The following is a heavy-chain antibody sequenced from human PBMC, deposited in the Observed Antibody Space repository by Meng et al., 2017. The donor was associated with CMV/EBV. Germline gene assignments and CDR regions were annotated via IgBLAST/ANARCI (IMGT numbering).Heavy chain of an antibody. CDR2: IGQDGSDK. D-gene: IGHD3-16*01. Sequence: GESLKISCAASGFTFSNAWMSWVRQAPGKGLEWVANIGQDGSDKNYVDSVKGRFTISRDNAKNSLYLQMNSLRVEDTAVYYCAAGFWGAWGQGTTVTVSS. J-gene: IGHJ6*02. CDR1: GFTFSNAW. CDR3: AAGFWGA. V-gene: IGHV3-7*01.